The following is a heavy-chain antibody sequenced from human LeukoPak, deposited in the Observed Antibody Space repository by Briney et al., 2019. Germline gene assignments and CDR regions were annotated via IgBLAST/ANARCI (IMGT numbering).Heavy chain of an antibody. CDR3: ATKGPRRGYFAY. CDR1: GGSISSSNW. Sequence: SGTLSLTCAVSGGSISSSNWWSWVRQPPGKGLEWIGEIYHSGSTNYNPSLKSRVTISVDMSKNQFSLKLTSVTAADTAVYYCATKGPRRGYFAYWGQGTLVAVSS. J-gene: IGHJ4*02. CDR2: IYHSGST. V-gene: IGHV4-4*02.